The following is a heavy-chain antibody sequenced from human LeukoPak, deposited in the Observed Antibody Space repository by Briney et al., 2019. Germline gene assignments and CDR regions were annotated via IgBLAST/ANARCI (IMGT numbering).Heavy chain of an antibody. CDR2: ISGSGGST. CDR3: AKGATGHFDF. Sequence: QPGGSLRLPCAASGFTFSSYAMSWVRQAPGKGLEWVSGISGSGGSTYYADSVKGRFTISRDNSKNTLNLQMNSLRVDDTAVYYCAKGATGHFDFWGQGTLVTVSS. D-gene: IGHD1-26*01. J-gene: IGHJ4*02. CDR1: GFTFSSYA. V-gene: IGHV3-23*01.